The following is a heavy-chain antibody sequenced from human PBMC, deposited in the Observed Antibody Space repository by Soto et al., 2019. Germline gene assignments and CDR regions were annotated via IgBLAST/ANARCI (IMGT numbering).Heavy chain of an antibody. CDR2: ISTSGSNI. J-gene: IGHJ4*02. CDR1: GFIFNRYE. D-gene: IGHD4-4*01. V-gene: IGHV3-48*03. CDR3: AGRYSKYLPLDY. Sequence: EVQLVESGGGLVQPGGSLRVSCEASGFIFNRYEMHWVRQAPGKGLEWVSYISTSGSNINYADSVTGRFTISRDNAKNSLYLDMSSLRAEDTAVYFCAGRYSKYLPLDYWGQGTLVTVSS.